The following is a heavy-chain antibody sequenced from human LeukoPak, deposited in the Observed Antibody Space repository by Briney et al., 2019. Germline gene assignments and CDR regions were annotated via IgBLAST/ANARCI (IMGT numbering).Heavy chain of an antibody. CDR1: GFTFSSYA. D-gene: IGHD2-21*02. CDR3: AKDRDAVTARGFDY. V-gene: IGHV3-23*01. J-gene: IGHJ4*02. Sequence: GGTLRLSCAASGFTFSSYAMSWVRQAPGKGLEWVSAISGSGGSTYYADSVKGRFTISRDNSKNTLLLQINSLRAEDTAVYYCAKDRDAVTARGFDYWGQGTLVSVSS. CDR2: ISGSGGST.